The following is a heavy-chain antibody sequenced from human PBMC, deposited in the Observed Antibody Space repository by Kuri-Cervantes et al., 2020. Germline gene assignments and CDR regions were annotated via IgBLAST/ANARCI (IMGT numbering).Heavy chain of an antibody. Sequence: SVKVSCKASGGTFSSYTISWVRQAPGQGLEWTGRIIPILGIANYAQKFQGRVTITADKSTSTAYMELSSLRSEDTAVYYCASIAAAGTSYWGQGTLVTVSS. V-gene: IGHV1-69*02. CDR3: ASIAAAGTSY. J-gene: IGHJ4*02. CDR1: GGTFSSYT. D-gene: IGHD6-13*01. CDR2: IIPILGIA.